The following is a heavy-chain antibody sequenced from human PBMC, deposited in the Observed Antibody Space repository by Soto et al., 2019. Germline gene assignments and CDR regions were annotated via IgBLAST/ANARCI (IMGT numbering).Heavy chain of an antibody. Sequence: GGSLRLSCAASGFTFSSYGMHWVRQAPGKGLEWVAVIWYDGSNKYYADSVKGRFTISRDNSKNTLYLQMNSLRAEDTAVYYCARQQASTKYTYSGSPPPYGMDVWGQGTTVTVSS. CDR3: ARQQASTKYTYSGSPPPYGMDV. V-gene: IGHV3-33*01. CDR1: GFTFSSYG. J-gene: IGHJ6*02. CDR2: IWYDGSNK. D-gene: IGHD1-26*01.